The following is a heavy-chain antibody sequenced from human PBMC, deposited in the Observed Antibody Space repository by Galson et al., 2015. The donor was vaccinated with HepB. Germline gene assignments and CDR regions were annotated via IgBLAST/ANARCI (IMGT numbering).Heavy chain of an antibody. V-gene: IGHV3-30*18. CDR3: AKDYSSSWYEDYYYGMDV. Sequence: SLRLSCAASGFTFSSYGMHWVRQAPGKGLEWVAVISYDGSNKYYADSVKGRFTISRDNSKNTLYLQMNSLRAEDTAVYYCAKDYSSSWYEDYYYGMDVWGQGTTVTVSS. D-gene: IGHD6-13*01. CDR2: ISYDGSNK. J-gene: IGHJ6*02. CDR1: GFTFSSYG.